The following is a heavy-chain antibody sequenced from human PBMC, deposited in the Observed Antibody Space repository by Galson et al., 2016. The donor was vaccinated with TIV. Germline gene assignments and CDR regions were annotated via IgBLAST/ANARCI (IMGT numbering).Heavy chain of an antibody. V-gene: IGHV1-2*02. CDR3: ARTIYSSTSRSAGYFDP. CDR1: GYTFTDYY. J-gene: IGHJ5*02. D-gene: IGHD2-2*01. Sequence: SVKVSCKASGYTFTDYYLHWVRQAPGQGLELIGWINPNSGGTKYTQKFQGRVTMTRDTSISTVYMELNILKSDDTALYYCARTIYSSTSRSAGYFDPRGRGTLVTVSS. CDR2: INPNSGGT.